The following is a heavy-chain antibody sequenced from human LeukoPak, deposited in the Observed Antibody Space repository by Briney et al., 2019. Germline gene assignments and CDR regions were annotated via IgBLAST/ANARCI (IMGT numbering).Heavy chain of an antibody. CDR1: GFYFSSYW. D-gene: IGHD7-27*01. J-gene: IGHJ4*02. CDR3: ARDLGWGCDY. V-gene: IGHV3-7*04. CDR2: IRQDGRKE. Sequence: GGSLRLSYAASGFYFSSYWMDWVRQAPGEGLEWVADIRQDGRKEYYVDSVKGRFTISRDNAKNSLYLQMNSLRAEDTAVYYCARDLGWGCDYWGQGTLVTVSS.